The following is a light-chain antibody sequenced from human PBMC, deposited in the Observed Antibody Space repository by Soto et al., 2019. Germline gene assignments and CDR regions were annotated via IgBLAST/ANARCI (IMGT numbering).Light chain of an antibody. CDR1: SSDVGGYKH. Sequence: QSALTQPASVSGSPGQSITISCTGTSSDVGGYKHVSWYQQHPGKAPKLTIYEVSNRPSGVSNRFSGSKSGNTASLTISGLQAEDEADYYCSSYTSSSTLDVFGAGTKVTVL. J-gene: IGLJ1*01. CDR2: EVS. V-gene: IGLV2-14*01. CDR3: SSYTSSSTLDV.